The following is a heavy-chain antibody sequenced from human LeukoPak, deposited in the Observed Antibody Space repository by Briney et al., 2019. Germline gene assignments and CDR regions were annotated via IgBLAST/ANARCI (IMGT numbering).Heavy chain of an antibody. CDR1: GASISSYY. CDR2: IYFSGST. V-gene: IGHV4-59*01. CDR3: ARGPAWVYGSGSFDY. J-gene: IGHJ4*02. Sequence: PSETLSLTCTVSGASISSYYWSWIRRPPGKGLEWVAYIYFSGSTNYNPSLKSRATISVDTSKNQFSLKLNAVTAADTALYYGARGPAWVYGSGSFDYWGQGTLVTVSS. D-gene: IGHD3-10*01.